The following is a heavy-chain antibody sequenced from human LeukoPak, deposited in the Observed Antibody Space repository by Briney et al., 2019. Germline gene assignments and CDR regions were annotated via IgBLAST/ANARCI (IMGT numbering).Heavy chain of an antibody. CDR1: GFTFSSYE. Sequence: GGSLRLSCAASGFTFSSYEMNWARQAPGKGLEWVSYISSSGSTIYYADSVKGRFTISRDNAKNSLYLQMNSLRAEDTAVYYCARELLPSGYSGYDFISWFDPWGQGTLVTVSS. D-gene: IGHD5-12*01. V-gene: IGHV3-48*03. J-gene: IGHJ5*02. CDR2: ISSSGSTI. CDR3: ARELLPSGYSGYDFISWFDP.